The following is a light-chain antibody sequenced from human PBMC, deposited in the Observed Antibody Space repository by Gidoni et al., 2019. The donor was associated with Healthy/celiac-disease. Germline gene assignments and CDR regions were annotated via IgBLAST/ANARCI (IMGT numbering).Light chain of an antibody. Sequence: DIQMTQSPSSLSASVGDRVTITCRASQSISSYLNWYQQKPGKAPKLLIYTSTSLQRGVPSRFRGSGTGTDFTLTISSLQPEDCAIYYGQQSSSTPHTFSQGTKVEIK. CDR1: QSISSY. CDR2: TST. CDR3: QQSSSTPHT. J-gene: IGKJ2*01. V-gene: IGKV1-39*01.